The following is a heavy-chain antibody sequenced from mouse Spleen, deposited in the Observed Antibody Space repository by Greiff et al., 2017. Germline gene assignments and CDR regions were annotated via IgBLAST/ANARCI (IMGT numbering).Heavy chain of an antibody. V-gene: IGHV2-9-1*01. Sequence: QVQLKESGPGLVAPSQSLSITCTVSGFSLTSYAISWVRQPPGKGLEWLGVIWTGGGTNYNSALKSRLSISKDNSKSQVFLKMNSLQTDDTARYYCARNPGYDRGAAWFAYWGQGTLVTVSA. J-gene: IGHJ3*01. CDR1: GFSLTSYA. CDR3: ARNPGYDRGAAWFAY. D-gene: IGHD2-2*01. CDR2: IWTGGGT.